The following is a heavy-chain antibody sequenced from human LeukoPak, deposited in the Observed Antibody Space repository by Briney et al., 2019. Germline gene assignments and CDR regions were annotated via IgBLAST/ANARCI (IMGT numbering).Heavy chain of an antibody. J-gene: IGHJ6*03. D-gene: IGHD1-26*01. CDR1: GYTFSDYD. CDR2: INPNSGNA. CDR3: ARALAWGGSSYSYYYMDV. Sequence: GASVKVSCKASGYTFSDYDINWVRQATGQGLEWMGWINPNSGNAGYAQKFQGRVTMTRNTSISTAYMELSSLRSEDTAVYYCARALAWGGSSYSYYYMDVWDKGTMVTVSS. V-gene: IGHV1-8*01.